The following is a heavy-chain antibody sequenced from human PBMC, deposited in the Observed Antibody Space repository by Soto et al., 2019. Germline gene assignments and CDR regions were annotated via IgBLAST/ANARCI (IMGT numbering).Heavy chain of an antibody. CDR1: GGSISSSNW. CDR3: PGRWGGGRVDY. D-gene: IGHD3-10*01. Sequence: QVQLQESGPGLVKPSGTLSLTCAVSGGSISSSNWWSWVRQPPGKGLEWIGEIYHSGSTNYNPSPKSQATKSVDKPRTQFSLKLSSVPAADPAVNYGPGRWGGGRVDYWGQEPWSPSPQ. V-gene: IGHV4-4*02. J-gene: IGHJ4*01. CDR2: IYHSGST.